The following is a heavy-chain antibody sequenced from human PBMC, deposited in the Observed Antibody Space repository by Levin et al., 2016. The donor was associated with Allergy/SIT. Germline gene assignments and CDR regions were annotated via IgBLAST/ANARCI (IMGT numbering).Heavy chain of an antibody. V-gene: IGHV4-59*13. Sequence: SETLSLTCTVSGGSISSYYWSWIRQPPGKGLEWIGYIYYSGSTNYNPSLNSRVTMSVDRSRNQFSLKLRSVTAADTAVYYCARGPDSSGNWAYYFDYWGPGTLVTVSS. D-gene: IGHD3-22*01. CDR1: GGSISSYY. CDR2: IYYSGST. CDR3: ARGPDSSGNWAYYFDY. J-gene: IGHJ4*02.